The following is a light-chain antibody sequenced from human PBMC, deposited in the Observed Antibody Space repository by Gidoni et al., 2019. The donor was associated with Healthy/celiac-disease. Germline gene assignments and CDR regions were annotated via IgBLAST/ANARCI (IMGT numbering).Light chain of an antibody. CDR3: QQYGSHGA. CDR2: GAS. V-gene: IGKV3-20*01. J-gene: IGKJ1*01. CDR1: QSVSSSY. Sequence: EIVLTQSPGTLSLSPGERATLSCRASQSVSSSYLAWYQQKPGQAPRLLIYGASSRATGIPDRFSGSGSGTDFTLTISRLEPEDFAVYYCQQYGSHGALXQXTKVEIK.